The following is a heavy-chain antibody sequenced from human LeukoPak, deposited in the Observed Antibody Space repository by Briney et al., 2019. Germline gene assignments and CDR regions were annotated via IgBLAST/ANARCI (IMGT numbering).Heavy chain of an antibody. V-gene: IGHV1-2*02. D-gene: IGHD3-3*01. J-gene: IGHJ4*02. Sequence: GASVKVSCKASGYTFTGYYIHWVRQAPGQGLGWVGWVNPNNGDTKYAQNFQGRVPMTRDTSISTAYMELSRLTSDDTAVYYCARWRGYYSFDYWGQGTLVTVSS. CDR2: VNPNNGDT. CDR1: GYTFTGYY. CDR3: ARWRGYYSFDY.